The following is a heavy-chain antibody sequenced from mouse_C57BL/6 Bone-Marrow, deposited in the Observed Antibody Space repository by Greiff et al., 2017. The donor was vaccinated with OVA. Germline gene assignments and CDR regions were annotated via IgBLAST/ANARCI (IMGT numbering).Heavy chain of an antibody. CDR2: IWSGGST. V-gene: IGHV2-2*01. Sequence: VNVVESGPGLVQPSQSLSITCTVSGFSLTSYGVHWVRQSPGKGLEWLGVIWSGGSTDYNAAFISRLSISKDNAKSPVFFKMNSLQADDTAIYYCARNRGGYYGSSYAMDYWGQGTSVTVSS. D-gene: IGHD1-1*01. CDR3: ARNRGGYYGSSYAMDY. J-gene: IGHJ4*01. CDR1: GFSLTSYG.